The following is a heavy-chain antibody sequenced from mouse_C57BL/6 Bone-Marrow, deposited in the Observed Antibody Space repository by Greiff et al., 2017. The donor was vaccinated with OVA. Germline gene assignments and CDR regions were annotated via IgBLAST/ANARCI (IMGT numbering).Heavy chain of an antibody. J-gene: IGHJ1*03. D-gene: IGHD2-5*01. CDR3: ARGGFYYSNYVGWYFDV. CDR2: IHPNSGST. Sequence: VKLQQPGAELVKPGASVKLSCKTSGYTFTSYWMHWVKQRPGQGLEWIGMIHPNSGSTNYNEKSKSKATLTVDKSSSTAYMQLSSLTSEDSAVYYCARGGFYYSNYVGWYFDVWGTGTTVTVSS. CDR1: GYTFTSYW. V-gene: IGHV1-64*01.